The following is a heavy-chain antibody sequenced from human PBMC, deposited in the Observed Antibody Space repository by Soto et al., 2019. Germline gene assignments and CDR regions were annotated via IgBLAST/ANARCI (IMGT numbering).Heavy chain of an antibody. CDR2: INHSGST. CDR3: ARDKITGLFDY. CDR1: GGSFSGYY. D-gene: IGHD2-8*02. V-gene: IGHV4-34*01. Sequence: SETLSLTCAVYGGSFSGYYWTWIRQPPGTGLEWIGEINHSGSTDYNPSLKSRVTISVDTSKNQFSLKLTSVTAADTAVYYCARDKITGLFDYWGQGTLVTVSS. J-gene: IGHJ4*02.